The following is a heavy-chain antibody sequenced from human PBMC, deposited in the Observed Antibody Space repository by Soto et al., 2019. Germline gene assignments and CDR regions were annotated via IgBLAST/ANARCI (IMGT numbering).Heavy chain of an antibody. CDR2: IIPIFGTA. CDR3: ARDRGGDGYNYFDY. D-gene: IGHD2-21*01. V-gene: IGHV1-69*13. J-gene: IGHJ4*02. Sequence: SVKVSCKASGGTFSSYAVSWVRQAPGQGLEWMGGIIPIFGTANYAQKFQGRVTITADESTSTAYMELSSLRSEDTAVHYCARDRGGDGYNYFDYWGQGTLVTVSS. CDR1: GGTFSSYA.